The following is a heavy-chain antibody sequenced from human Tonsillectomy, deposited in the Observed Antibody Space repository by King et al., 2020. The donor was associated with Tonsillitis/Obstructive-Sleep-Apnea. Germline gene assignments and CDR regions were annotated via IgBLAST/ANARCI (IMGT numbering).Heavy chain of an antibody. CDR3: AREIVFTPSGFDP. V-gene: IGHV4-31*03. CDR1: GGSISSGNYY. J-gene: IGHJ5*02. D-gene: IGHD5/OR15-5a*01. Sequence: VQLQESGPGLVKPSQTLSLTCTVSGGSISSGNYYWSWIRQHPGKGLEWIGNIYYSGSTHYNPSLKSRVTISVDTSKNQFSLKLSSVTAADTAVYYCAREIVFTPSGFDPWGQGTLVTVSS. CDR2: IYYSGST.